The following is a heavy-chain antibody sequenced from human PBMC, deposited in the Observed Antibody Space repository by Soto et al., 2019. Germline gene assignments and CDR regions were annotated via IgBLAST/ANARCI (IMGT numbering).Heavy chain of an antibody. CDR1: GYSFTSYW. V-gene: IGHV5-51*01. CDR2: IYPGDSDT. D-gene: IGHD5-12*01. Sequence: WDSLKISCKGSGYSFTSYWIGWVRQMPGKGLEWMGIIYPGDSDTRYSPSFQGQVKISADKSISTASLQWSSLKASDTAMSYCASTRVVATNGMDVWGQGTTVTVS. J-gene: IGHJ6*02. CDR3: ASTRVVATNGMDV.